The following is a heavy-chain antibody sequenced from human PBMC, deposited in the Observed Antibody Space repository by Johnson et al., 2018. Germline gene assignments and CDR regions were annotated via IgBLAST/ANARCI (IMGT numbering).Heavy chain of an antibody. CDR1: GYTFTSYD. V-gene: IGHV1-8*01. D-gene: IGHD5-18*01. Sequence: QVQLVQSGAEVKKPGASVEVSCKASGYTFTSYDINWVRQATGQGLEWMGWMNPNSGNTGYAQKFQGRVTMTRNTPISTAYMELSSLRSEDTAVYYCARHPPPMDTAMATAYYSYMDVWGKGTTVTVSS. J-gene: IGHJ6*03. CDR3: ARHPPPMDTAMATAYYSYMDV. CDR2: MNPNSGNT.